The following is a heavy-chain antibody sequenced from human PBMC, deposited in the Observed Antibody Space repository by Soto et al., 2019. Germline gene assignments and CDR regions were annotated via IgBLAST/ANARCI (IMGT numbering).Heavy chain of an antibody. Sequence: QLQLQESGPGLVKPSETLSLTCTVSGGSISSSSYYWGWIRQPPGKGLEWIGSIYYSGSTYYNPSLKSRVTISVDTSKNQFSLKLSSVTAADTAVYYCARQEVVADQLGAEYFQHWGQGTLVTVSS. CDR3: ARQEVVADQLGAEYFQH. CDR1: GGSISSSSYY. D-gene: IGHD2-15*01. CDR2: IYYSGST. J-gene: IGHJ1*01. V-gene: IGHV4-39*01.